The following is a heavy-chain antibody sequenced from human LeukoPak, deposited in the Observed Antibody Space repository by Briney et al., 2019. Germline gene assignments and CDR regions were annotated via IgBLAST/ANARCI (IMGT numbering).Heavy chain of an antibody. CDR2: IKSNTDGGTT. Sequence: GGSLRLSCAASGFTFANAWMTWVRQAPGKGLEWVGRIKSNTDGGTTDYAAPVKGRFTISRDDSKNTLNLQMNSLKTEDTAVYYCTTFYYYGSGSYLGYWGQGTLVTVSS. CDR3: TTFYYYGSGSYLGY. V-gene: IGHV3-15*01. J-gene: IGHJ4*02. D-gene: IGHD3-10*01. CDR1: GFTFANAW.